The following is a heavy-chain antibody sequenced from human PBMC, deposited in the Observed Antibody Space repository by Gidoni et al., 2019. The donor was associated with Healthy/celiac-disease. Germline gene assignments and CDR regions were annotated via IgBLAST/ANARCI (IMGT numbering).Heavy chain of an antibody. J-gene: IGHJ6*03. D-gene: IGHD2-2*01. CDR3: ARGDCSSTSCQDYYYYYYMDV. CDR1: GFTFSRYG. Sequence: QVQLVESGGGVVPPGRSLRLSCAASGFTFSRYGMHWVRQAPGKGLEWVAVIWYDGSNKYYADSVKGRFTISRDNSKNTLYLQMNSLRAEDTAVYYCARGDCSSTSCQDYYYYYYMDVWGXGTTVTVS. CDR2: IWYDGSNK. V-gene: IGHV3-33*01.